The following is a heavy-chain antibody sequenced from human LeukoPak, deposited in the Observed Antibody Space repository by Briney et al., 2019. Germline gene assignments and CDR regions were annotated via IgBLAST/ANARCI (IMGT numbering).Heavy chain of an antibody. CDR1: GYTFTSYH. CDR2: IKSGGGST. J-gene: IGHJ4*02. CDR3: ARELSGSYYCDY. V-gene: IGHV1-46*01. D-gene: IGHD1-26*01. Sequence: ASVKVSCKASGYTFTSYHMHWVRQAPGQGLEWMGIIKSGGGSTSYAQKLQGRVTTTRDTSTSTVYMELSSLRSEDTAVYYCARELSGSYYCDYWGQGTLVTVSS.